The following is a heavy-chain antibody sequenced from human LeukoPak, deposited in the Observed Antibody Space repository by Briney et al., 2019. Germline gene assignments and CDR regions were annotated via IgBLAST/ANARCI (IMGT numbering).Heavy chain of an antibody. CDR2: INSNSGTT. D-gene: IGHD6-19*01. J-gene: IGHJ5*01. CDR1: GFPFRFYA. Sequence: GGSLRLSCGACGFPFRFYAVSGLRQPPGKGLEWVSTINSNSGTTSYAASVRGRFTISRDNSKNTLYLQVNTLRADGTATYYSAKHISGGLAVTADWFHPWGQGTLVVVSS. V-gene: IGHV3-23*01. CDR3: AKHISGGLAVTADWFHP.